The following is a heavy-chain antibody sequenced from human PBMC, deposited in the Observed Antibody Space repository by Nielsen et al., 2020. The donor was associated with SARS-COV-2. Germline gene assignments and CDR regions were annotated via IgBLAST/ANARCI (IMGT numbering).Heavy chain of an antibody. CDR1: GYTFTTYY. Sequence: ASVKVSCKASGYTFTTYYMHWVRQALGQGLEWMGIINPSSGRTTYAEKFQGRVTMTRDTSTSTVYMELTSLRSEDTAVYYCARDRKHAATLGLFDYWGQGTLVTVSS. CDR2: INPSSGRT. CDR3: ARDRKHAATLGLFDY. J-gene: IGHJ4*02. V-gene: IGHV1-46*01. D-gene: IGHD2-15*01.